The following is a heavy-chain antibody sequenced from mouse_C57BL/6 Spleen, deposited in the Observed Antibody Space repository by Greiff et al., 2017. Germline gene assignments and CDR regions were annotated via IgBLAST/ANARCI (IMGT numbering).Heavy chain of an antibody. CDR1: GYTFTDYY. V-gene: IGHV1-26*01. Sequence: EVQLQQSGPELVKPGASVKISCKASGYTFTDYYMNWVKQSHGKSLEWIGDINPNNGGTSYNQKFKGKATLTVDKSSSTAYMELRSLTSEDSAVYYCARFGGRRYAMDYWGQGTSVTVSS. J-gene: IGHJ4*01. D-gene: IGHD3-3*01. CDR2: INPNNGGT. CDR3: ARFGGRRYAMDY.